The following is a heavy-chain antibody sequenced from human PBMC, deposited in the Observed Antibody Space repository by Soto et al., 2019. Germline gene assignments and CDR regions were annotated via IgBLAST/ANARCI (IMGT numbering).Heavy chain of an antibody. CDR2: ISWNSANI. Sequence: EVQLVESGGGLVQPGRSLRLSCAASGFTFDDYAMHWVRQAPGKGLEWVSGISWNSANINYADSVKARFTISRDNAKNSLSLQMNSLREEDTALYYCVKDISGRGSYNYYYGMDVWGQGTTVTVSS. V-gene: IGHV3-9*01. J-gene: IGHJ6*02. CDR1: GFTFDDYA. D-gene: IGHD3-16*01. CDR3: VKDISGRGSYNYYYGMDV.